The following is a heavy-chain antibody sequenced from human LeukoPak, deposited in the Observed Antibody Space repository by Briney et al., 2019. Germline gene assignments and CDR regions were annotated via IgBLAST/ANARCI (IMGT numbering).Heavy chain of an antibody. CDR1: GFTFSTYN. J-gene: IGHJ3*01. D-gene: IGHD2-21*02. Sequence: PGGSLRLSCAASGFTFSTYNMNWVRQAPGKGLEWVSYISTGSTSVFYADSVKGRFTISRDNAKNSLYLQMNSLRAEDTAVYYCARGVVTANGAFDVWGQGTTVTVSS. CDR2: ISTGSTSV. CDR3: ARGVVTANGAFDV. V-gene: IGHV3-48*01.